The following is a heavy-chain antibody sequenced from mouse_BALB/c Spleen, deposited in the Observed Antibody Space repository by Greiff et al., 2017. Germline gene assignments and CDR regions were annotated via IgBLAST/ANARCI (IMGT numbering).Heavy chain of an antibody. Sequence: EVKLMESGGGLVKPGGSLKLSCAASGFTFSSYTMSWVRQTPEKRLEWVATISSGGSYTYYPDSVKGRFTISRDNAKNTLYLQMSSLKSEDTAMYYCTRDYYDYDVAWFAYWGQGTLVTVSA. CDR1: GFTFSSYT. J-gene: IGHJ3*01. D-gene: IGHD2-4*01. V-gene: IGHV5-6-4*01. CDR2: ISSGGSYT. CDR3: TRDYYDYDVAWFAY.